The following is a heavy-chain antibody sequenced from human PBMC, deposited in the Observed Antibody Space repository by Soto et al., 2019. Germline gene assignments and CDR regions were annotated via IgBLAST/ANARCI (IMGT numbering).Heavy chain of an antibody. CDR2: ICSTSNYI. Sequence: GGSLRLSCAASGFTFSRYSLNWVRQAPGKGLEWVSSICSTSNYIYYGDSMKGRFTIFRDNAKNSLYLVVNSLRAEDAAVFYCATKPEDLTSNFDYWGQGTLVTVSS. CDR1: GFTFSRYS. J-gene: IGHJ4*02. CDR3: ATKPEDLTSNFDY. V-gene: IGHV3-21*06.